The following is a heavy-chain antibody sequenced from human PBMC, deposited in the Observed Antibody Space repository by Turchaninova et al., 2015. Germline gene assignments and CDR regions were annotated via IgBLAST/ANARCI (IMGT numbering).Heavy chain of an antibody. CDR1: GGTFSSYA. J-gene: IGHJ4*02. Sequence: QVQLVQSGAEVKKPGSSGKGPCKVSGGTFSSYAISWVRQAPGQGLEWMGGIIPIFGTANYAQKFQGRVTITADESTSTAYMELSSLRSEDTAVYYCARGGYSSSPFDYWGQGTLVTVSS. V-gene: IGHV1-69*01. CDR2: IIPIFGTA. D-gene: IGHD6-13*01. CDR3: ARGGYSSSPFDY.